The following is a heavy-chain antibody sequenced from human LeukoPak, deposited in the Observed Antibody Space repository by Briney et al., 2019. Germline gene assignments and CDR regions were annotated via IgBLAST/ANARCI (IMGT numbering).Heavy chain of an antibody. J-gene: IGHJ4*02. CDR3: ARSVRGTWYYYDSSGYTYFDY. Sequence: GGSLRLSCAASGFTFSSYSMNWVRQAPGKGLEWVSSISSSSSYIYYADSVKGRFTISRDNAKNSLYLQMNSLRAEDTAVYYCARSVRGTWYYYDSSGYTYFDYWGQGTLVTVSS. D-gene: IGHD3-22*01. CDR1: GFTFSSYS. V-gene: IGHV3-21*01. CDR2: ISSSSSYI.